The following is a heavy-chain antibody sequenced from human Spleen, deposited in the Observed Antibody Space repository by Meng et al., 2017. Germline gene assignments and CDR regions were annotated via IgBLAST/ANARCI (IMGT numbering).Heavy chain of an antibody. Sequence: QVPLQQWGAGLFKPSETLSLTCVVSGGSFSDYYWSWIRQPPGKGLEWIGEINHSGSTNYNPSLESRATISVDTSQNNLSLKLSSVTAADTAVYYCASGDITNFDYWGQGTLVTVSS. CDR2: INHSGST. CDR3: ASGDITNFDY. V-gene: IGHV4-34*01. CDR1: GGSFSDYY. D-gene: IGHD1-20*01. J-gene: IGHJ4*02.